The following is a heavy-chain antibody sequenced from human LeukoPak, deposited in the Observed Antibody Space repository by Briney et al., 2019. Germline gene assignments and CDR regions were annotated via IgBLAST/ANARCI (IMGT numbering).Heavy chain of an antibody. CDR1: GAPISSYY. Sequence: SESLSLTCRVSGAPISSYYRSWVRQPPGKGLEWVAYISYSGNTNYNPSLKSRVTISVDTSKNQFSLRLISVPAADTAVYYCARIRDEPWVTTNYYKYYRGQGAPVFVTS. J-gene: IGHJ1*01. CDR2: ISYSGNT. V-gene: IGHV4-59*01. CDR3: ARIRDEPWVTTNYYKYY. D-gene: IGHD1-26*01.